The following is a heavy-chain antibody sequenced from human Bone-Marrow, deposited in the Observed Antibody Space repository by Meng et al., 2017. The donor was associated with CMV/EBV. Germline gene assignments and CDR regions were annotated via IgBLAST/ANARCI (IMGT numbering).Heavy chain of an antibody. CDR3: TRRGHFWGFDV. V-gene: IGHV1-2*02. D-gene: IGHD3-3*02. CDR2: MSFDTGAT. Sequence: ASVKVSCKASGHPLTGSYMHWVRQAPGQGLEWMGWMSFDTGATKYAQMYQGRVSLTRDTSINTIYMELSSLTFDDTAVYFCTRRGHFWGFDVWGQGTLVTVSS. J-gene: IGHJ3*01. CDR1: GHPLTGSY.